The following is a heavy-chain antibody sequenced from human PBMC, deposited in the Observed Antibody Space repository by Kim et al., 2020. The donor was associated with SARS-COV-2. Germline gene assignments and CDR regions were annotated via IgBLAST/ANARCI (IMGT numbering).Heavy chain of an antibody. V-gene: IGHV4-59*01. CDR2: IYYSGST. D-gene: IGHD6-6*01. J-gene: IGHJ3*02. CDR1: GGSISSYY. Sequence: SETLSLTCTVSGGSISSYYWSWIRQPPGKGLEWIGYIYYSGSTNYNPSLKSRVTISVDTSKNQFSLKLSSVTAADTAVYYCARYGEYSSSLFDAFDIWG. CDR3: ARYGEYSSSLFDAFDI.